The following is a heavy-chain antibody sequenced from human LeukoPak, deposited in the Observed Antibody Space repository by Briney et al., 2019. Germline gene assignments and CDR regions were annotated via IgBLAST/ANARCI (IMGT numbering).Heavy chain of an antibody. D-gene: IGHD3-10*01. CDR1: GFTFSSYS. CDR3: ARGYYGSGKSWFDP. J-gene: IGHJ5*02. Sequence: GGSLRLSCAASGFTFSSYSMNWVRQAPGKGLEWVSYISSSSTIYYADSVKGRFTISRDSAKNSLYLQMNSLRAEDTAVYYCARGYYGSGKSWFDPWGQGTLVTVSS. V-gene: IGHV3-48*01. CDR2: ISSSSTI.